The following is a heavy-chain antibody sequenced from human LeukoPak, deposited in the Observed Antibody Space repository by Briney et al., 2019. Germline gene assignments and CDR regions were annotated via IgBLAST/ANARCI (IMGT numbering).Heavy chain of an antibody. V-gene: IGHV3-23*01. CDR1: GFTFSNYA. CDR2: ISGSGVTT. D-gene: IGHD6-19*01. Sequence: PGGSLRLSCAVSGFTFSNYAMSWVRQAPGKGLEWVSAISGSGVTTYYIASVKGRFTISRDNSKNTLSLQMNSLRGEDTAVYYCARELTVAGTLIDYWGQGTLVTVSS. J-gene: IGHJ4*02. CDR3: ARELTVAGTLIDY.